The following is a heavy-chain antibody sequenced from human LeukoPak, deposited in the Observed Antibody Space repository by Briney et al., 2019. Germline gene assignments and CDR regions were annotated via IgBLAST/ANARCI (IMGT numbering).Heavy chain of an antibody. CDR2: IYTSGSA. D-gene: IGHD2-2*01. J-gene: IGHJ6*03. CDR1: GGSISSYY. CDR3: AGDRGSVPAAPYYYYFYMDV. V-gene: IGHV4-4*07. Sequence: SETLSLTCTVSGGSISSYYWTWIRQPAGKGLEWIGRIYTSGSANYNPSLKSRVTMSVDTSKNQFSLKLSSVTAADTAVYYCAGDRGSVPAAPYYYYFYMDVWGKGTTVTVSS.